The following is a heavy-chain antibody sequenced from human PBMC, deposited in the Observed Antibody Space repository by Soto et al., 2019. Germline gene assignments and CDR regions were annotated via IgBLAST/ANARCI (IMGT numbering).Heavy chain of an antibody. Sequence: EVQLVESGGGLVQPGGSLRLSCAASGFTVSSNYMGWVRQAPGKGLEWVSVIYSGGSTYYADSVKGRFTSSRHNSKNTLYFQMNGLRAEDTAVYYCAATRLGYWGQGTLVTVSS. D-gene: IGHD5-12*01. CDR1: GFTVSSNY. V-gene: IGHV3-53*04. CDR3: AATRLGY. CDR2: IYSGGST. J-gene: IGHJ4*02.